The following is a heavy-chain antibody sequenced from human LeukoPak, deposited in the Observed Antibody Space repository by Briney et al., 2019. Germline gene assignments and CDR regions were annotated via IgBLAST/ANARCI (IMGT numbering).Heavy chain of an antibody. Sequence: GGSLRLSCAASGFTFSSYSMNWVRQAPGKGLEWVSSISSSSSYIYYADSVKGRLTISRDNAKNSLYLQMNSLRAEDTAVYYCARDLYSSGWFTWGQGTMVTVSS. CDR3: ARDLYSSGWFT. D-gene: IGHD6-19*01. CDR2: ISSSSSYI. V-gene: IGHV3-21*01. CDR1: GFTFSSYS. J-gene: IGHJ3*01.